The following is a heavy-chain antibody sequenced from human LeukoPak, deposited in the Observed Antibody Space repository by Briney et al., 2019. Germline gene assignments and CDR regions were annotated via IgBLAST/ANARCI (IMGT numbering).Heavy chain of an antibody. CDR1: GFTFSSYS. D-gene: IGHD3-3*01. J-gene: IGHJ5*02. CDR3: ARDGGVREFDP. CDR2: ISSSSSYI. Sequence: PGRSLRLSCAASGFTFSSYSMNWVRQAPGKGLEWVSSISSSSSYIYYADSVKGRFTISRDNAKNSLYLQMNSLRAEDTAVYYCARDGGVREFDPWGQGTLVTVSS. V-gene: IGHV3-21*04.